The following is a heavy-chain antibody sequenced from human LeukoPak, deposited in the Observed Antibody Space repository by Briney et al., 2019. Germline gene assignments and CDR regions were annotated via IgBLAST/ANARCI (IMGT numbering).Heavy chain of an antibody. D-gene: IGHD3-22*01. CDR2: INPDGSQK. V-gene: IGHV3-7*01. CDR3: AAWTVRGYNF. Sequence: PGGSLRLPCAASGFSFSGSWMNWVRQAPGKGLEWVANINPDGSQKRFVDSVMGRFTMSRDNAKNSLYLQMNSLRSEDTAVFYCAAWTVRGYNFWGQGTLVTVSS. J-gene: IGHJ4*02. CDR1: GFSFSGSW.